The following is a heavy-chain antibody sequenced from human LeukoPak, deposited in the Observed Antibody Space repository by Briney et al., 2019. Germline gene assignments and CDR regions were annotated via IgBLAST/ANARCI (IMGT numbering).Heavy chain of an antibody. Sequence: GGSLRLSCAASGFTFSSYEMNWVRQAPGKGLEWVSGISGSGGSTYYADSVKGRFTISRDNSKNTLDLQMNSLRAEDTAVYYCAKDDAWLRYQYWGQGTLVTVSS. CDR1: GFTFSSYE. CDR3: AKDDAWLRYQY. D-gene: IGHD3-9*01. CDR2: ISGSGGST. J-gene: IGHJ4*02. V-gene: IGHV3-23*01.